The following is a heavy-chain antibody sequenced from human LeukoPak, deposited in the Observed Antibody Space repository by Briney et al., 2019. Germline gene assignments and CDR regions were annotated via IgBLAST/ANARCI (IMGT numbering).Heavy chain of an antibody. Sequence: PGGSLRLSCAASGFTFSSYAMHWVRQAPGKGLEWVAVISYDGSNKYYADSVKGRFTISRGNSKNTLYLQMNSLRAEDTAVYYCARVYVGLPYYYYYYMDVWGKGTTVTVSS. D-gene: IGHD2-8*01. J-gene: IGHJ6*03. V-gene: IGHV3-30*04. CDR3: ARVYVGLPYYYYYYMDV. CDR2: ISYDGSNK. CDR1: GFTFSSYA.